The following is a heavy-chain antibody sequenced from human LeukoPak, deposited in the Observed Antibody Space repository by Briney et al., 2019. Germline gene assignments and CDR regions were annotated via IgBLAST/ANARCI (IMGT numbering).Heavy chain of an antibody. D-gene: IGHD3-10*01. CDR3: ARGRYYYGSGSYFPHYYYYYGMDV. Sequence: SETLSLTCTVSGGSISSYYWSWIRQPAGKGLEWIGRIYTSGSTNYNPSLKSRVTISVDTSKNQFSLKLSSVTAADTAVYYCARGRYYYGSGSYFPHYYYYYGMDVWGQGTTVTVSS. CDR1: GGSISSYY. CDR2: IYTSGST. J-gene: IGHJ6*02. V-gene: IGHV4-4*07.